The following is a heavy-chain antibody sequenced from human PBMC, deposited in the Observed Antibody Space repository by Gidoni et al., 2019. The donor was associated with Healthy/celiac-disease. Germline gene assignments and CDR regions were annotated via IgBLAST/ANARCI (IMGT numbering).Heavy chain of an antibody. V-gene: IGHV4-39*01. CDR1: GGSISSSSYY. CDR2: IYYSGST. D-gene: IGHD5-12*01. Sequence: QLQLQESGPGLVKPSETLSLTCTVSGGSISSSSYYWGWIRQPPGKGLEWIGSIYYSGSTYYNPSLKSRVTISVDTSKNQFSLKLSSVTAADTAVYYCASLRRDGYKTRGSSVYWGQGTLVTVSS. J-gene: IGHJ4*02. CDR3: ASLRRDGYKTRGSSVY.